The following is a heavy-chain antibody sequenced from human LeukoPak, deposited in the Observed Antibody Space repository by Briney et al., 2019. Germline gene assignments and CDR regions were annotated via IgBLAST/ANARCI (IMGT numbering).Heavy chain of an antibody. Sequence: ASVKVSCKVSGYTLTELSMHWVRQAPGKGLEWMEGFDPEDGETIYAQKFQGRVTMTEDTSTDTAYMELSSLRSEDTAVYYCATLPPSTTVILPDYYYGMDVWGQGTTVTVSS. CDR3: ATLPPSTTVILPDYYYGMDV. J-gene: IGHJ6*02. CDR2: FDPEDGET. V-gene: IGHV1-24*01. D-gene: IGHD4-17*01. CDR1: GYTLTELS.